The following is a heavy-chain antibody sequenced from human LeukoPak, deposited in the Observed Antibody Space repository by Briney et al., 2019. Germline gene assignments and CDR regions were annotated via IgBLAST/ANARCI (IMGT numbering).Heavy chain of an antibody. CDR2: INPNSGGT. CDR3: ARYGSGSYYYFGY. V-gene: IGHV1-2*02. J-gene: IGHJ4*02. Sequence: ASVKVSCKASGYTFTGYYMHWVRQAPGQGLEWMGWINPNSGGTNYAQKFQGRVTMTRDTSISTAYMELSRLRSDDTAVYYCARYGSGSYYYFGYWGQGTLVTVSS. D-gene: IGHD3-10*01. CDR1: GYTFTGYY.